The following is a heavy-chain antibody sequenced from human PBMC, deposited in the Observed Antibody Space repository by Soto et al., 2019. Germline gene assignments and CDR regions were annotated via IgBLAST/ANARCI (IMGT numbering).Heavy chain of an antibody. CDR3: AKDLGYSSGWFDAFDI. CDR1: GVSFSRCA. CDR2: ISGSGGST. Sequence: GGSLRLSCGASGVSFSRCAMSCVRQAPGKGLEWVSAISGSGGSTYYADSVKGRFTISRDNSKNTLYLQMNSLRAEDTAVYYCAKDLGYSSGWFDAFDIWGQGTMVTVSS. J-gene: IGHJ3*02. V-gene: IGHV3-23*01. D-gene: IGHD6-19*01.